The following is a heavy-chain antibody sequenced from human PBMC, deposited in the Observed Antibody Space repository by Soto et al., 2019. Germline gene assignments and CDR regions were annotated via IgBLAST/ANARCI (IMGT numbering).Heavy chain of an antibody. CDR3: AKDHSWNDVEVVSSY. J-gene: IGHJ4*01. CDR1: GFTFSSYG. D-gene: IGHD1-1*01. V-gene: IGHV3-30*18. CDR2: ISYDGSNK. Sequence: HPGGSLRLSCAASGFTFSSYGMHWVRQAPGKGLEWVAVISYDGSNKYYADSVKGRFTISRDNSKNTLYLQMNSLRAEDTAVYYCAKDHSWNDVEVVSSYWGQGTLVTVSS.